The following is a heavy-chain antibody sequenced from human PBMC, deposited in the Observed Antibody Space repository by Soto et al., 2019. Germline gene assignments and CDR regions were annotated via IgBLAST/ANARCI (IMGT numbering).Heavy chain of an antibody. V-gene: IGHV4-59*01. J-gene: IGHJ6*03. CDR1: GGSISSYY. D-gene: IGHD2-2*01. CDR3: ARTDCSSTSCWGYYYYYYMDV. Sequence: KQSQTLSLTCTVSGGSISSYYWSWIRQPPGKGLEWIGYIYYSGSTNYNPSLKSRVTISVDTSKNQFSLKLSSVTAADTAVYYCARTDCSSTSCWGYYYYYYMDVWGKGTTVTVSS. CDR2: IYYSGST.